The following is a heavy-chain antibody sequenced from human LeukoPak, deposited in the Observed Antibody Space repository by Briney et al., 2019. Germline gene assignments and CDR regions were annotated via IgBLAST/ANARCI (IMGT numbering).Heavy chain of an antibody. D-gene: IGHD3-22*01. V-gene: IGHV1-2*02. CDR3: ARASYDSSGPDAFDI. J-gene: IGHJ3*02. CDR1: GYTFTGYY. CDR2: INPNSGGT. Sequence: GASVEVSCKASGYTFTGYYMHWVRQAPGQGLEWMGWINPNSGGTNYAQKFQGRVTMTRDTSISTAYMELSRLRSDDTAVYYCARASYDSSGPDAFDIWGQGTMVTVSS.